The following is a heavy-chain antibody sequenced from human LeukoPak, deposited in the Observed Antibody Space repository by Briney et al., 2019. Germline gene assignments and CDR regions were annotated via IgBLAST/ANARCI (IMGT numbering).Heavy chain of an antibody. CDR2: ISYDGSNK. Sequence: GSLRLPCAASGFTFSSYAMHWVRQAPGKGLEWVAVISYDGSNKYYADSVKGRFTISRDNSKNTLYLQMNSLRAEDTAVYYCARDRDDQNWFDPWGQGTLVTVSS. CDR3: ARDRDDQNWFDP. CDR1: GFTFSSYA. J-gene: IGHJ5*02. V-gene: IGHV3-30*01. D-gene: IGHD1-1*01.